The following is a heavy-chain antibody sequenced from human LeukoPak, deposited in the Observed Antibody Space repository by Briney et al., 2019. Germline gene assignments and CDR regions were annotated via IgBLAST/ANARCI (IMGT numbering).Heavy chain of an antibody. CDR1: GGSISISNYY. CDR3: ARRTSNPVGAIDY. D-gene: IGHD1-26*01. J-gene: IGHJ4*02. V-gene: IGHV4-39*01. CDR2: ISYSGT. Sequence: SETLSLTCTVSGGSISISNYYWGWIRQPPGRGLEWIGSISYSGTYYNPSLKSRLTISVDTSKNHFSLNLRSVTAADTAVYYCARRTSNPVGAIDYWGQGTLVTVSS.